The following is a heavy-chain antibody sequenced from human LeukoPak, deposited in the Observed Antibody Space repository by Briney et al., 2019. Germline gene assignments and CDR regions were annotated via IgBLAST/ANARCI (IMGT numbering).Heavy chain of an antibody. CDR1: GFTVSSNY. CDR2: ISYDGSNK. CDR3: AREAYYYDSSGFDY. D-gene: IGHD3-22*01. V-gene: IGHV3-30-3*01. J-gene: IGHJ4*02. Sequence: GGSLRLSCAASGFTVSSNYMSWVRQAPGKGLEWVAVISYDGSNKYYADSVKGRFTISRDNSKNTLYLQMNSLGAEDTAVYYCAREAYYYDSSGFDYWGQGTLVTVSS.